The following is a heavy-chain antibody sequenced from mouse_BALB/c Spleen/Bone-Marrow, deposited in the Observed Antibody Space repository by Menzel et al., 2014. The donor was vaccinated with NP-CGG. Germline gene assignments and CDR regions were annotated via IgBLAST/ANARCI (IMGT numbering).Heavy chain of an antibody. CDR3: ARQLGLRWAMDY. Sequence: EVKLMESGGGLVQPGGSLKLSCAASGFTFSSYTVSWVRQTPEKRLEWVAYISNGGGSTYYPDTVKGRFTISRDSAKNPLYLQMSSLKSEDTAMYYCARQLGLRWAMDYWGQGTSVTVSS. V-gene: IGHV5-12-2*01. CDR2: ISNGGGST. CDR1: GFTFSSYT. D-gene: IGHD3-1*01. J-gene: IGHJ4*01.